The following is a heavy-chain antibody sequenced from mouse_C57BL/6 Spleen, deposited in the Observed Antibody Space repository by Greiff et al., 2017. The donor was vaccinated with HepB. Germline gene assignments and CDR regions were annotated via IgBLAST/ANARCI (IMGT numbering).Heavy chain of an antibody. V-gene: IGHV1-69*01. CDR1: GYTFTSYW. J-gene: IGHJ3*01. CDR3: ARWDYSNPFAY. Sequence: QVQLQQPGAELVMPGASVKLSCKASGYTFTSYWMHWVKQRPGQGLEWIGEIDPSDSYTNYNQKFKGKSTLTVDKSSSTAYMQLSSLTSEDSAVYYCARWDYSNPFAYWGQGTLVTVSA. D-gene: IGHD2-5*01. CDR2: IDPSDSYT.